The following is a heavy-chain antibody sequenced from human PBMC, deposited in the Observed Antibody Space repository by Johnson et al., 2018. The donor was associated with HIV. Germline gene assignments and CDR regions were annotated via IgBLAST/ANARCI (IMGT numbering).Heavy chain of an antibody. D-gene: IGHD2-15*01. CDR2: ISYAGANK. J-gene: IGHJ3*02. Sequence: QVQLVESGGGVVQPGRSLRVSCAASGFTFSRYAVHWVRRAPGRGLEWVALISYAGANKYYADSVKGRFTISRDNAKNSLYLQMNSLRAEDTAVYYCARSKDCSVGTCPDAFDIWGQGTLVMVSS. CDR3: ARSKDCSVGTCPDAFDI. CDR1: GFTFSRYA. V-gene: IGHV3-30-3*01.